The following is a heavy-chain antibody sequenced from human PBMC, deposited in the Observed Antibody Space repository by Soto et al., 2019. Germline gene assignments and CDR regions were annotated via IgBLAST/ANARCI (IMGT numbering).Heavy chain of an antibody. J-gene: IGHJ4*02. D-gene: IGHD4-17*01. CDR3: ARGGSYGGNSEGEIDY. CDR2: IYSGGST. CDR1: GFTVSSNY. Sequence: GGSLRLSCAASGFTVSSNYMSWVRQAPGKGLEWVSVIYSGGSTYYADSVKGRFTISRDNSKNTLYLQMNSLRAEDTAVYYCARGGSYGGNSEGEIDYWGQGTLVTVSS. V-gene: IGHV3-66*01.